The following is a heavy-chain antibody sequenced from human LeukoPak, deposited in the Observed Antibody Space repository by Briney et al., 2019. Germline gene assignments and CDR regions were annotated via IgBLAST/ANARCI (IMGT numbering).Heavy chain of an antibody. CDR2: ISGGGDIT. D-gene: IGHD2-21*02. J-gene: IGHJ4*02. V-gene: IGHV3-23*01. CDR1: GFNFANHA. Sequence: GGSLRLSCAASGFNFANHAMSWVRQTPGKGLEWVSAISGGGDITYYADSVTGRFTISRDNSKDTLFLQMHSLRPGDTAVYYCVREDTPATANYWGQGALVTISS. CDR3: VREDTPATANY.